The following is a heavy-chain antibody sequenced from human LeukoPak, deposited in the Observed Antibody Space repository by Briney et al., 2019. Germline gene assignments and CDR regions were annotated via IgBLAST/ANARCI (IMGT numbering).Heavy chain of an antibody. CDR1: GGSISSYY. CDR2: IYYSGST. D-gene: IGHD3-3*01. Sequence: PSETLSLTCTVSGGSISSYYWSWIRQPPGKGLEWIGYIYYSGSTNYNPSLKSRVTISVDTSKNQFSLKLSSVTAADTAVYYCARGAPYYDFWSGYFDYWGQGTLVTVSS. CDR3: ARGAPYYDFWSGYFDY. V-gene: IGHV4-59*01. J-gene: IGHJ4*02.